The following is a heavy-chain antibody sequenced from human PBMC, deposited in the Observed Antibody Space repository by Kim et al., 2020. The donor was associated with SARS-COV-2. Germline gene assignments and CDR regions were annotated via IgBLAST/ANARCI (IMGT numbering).Heavy chain of an antibody. CDR1: GYTFTGYY. J-gene: IGHJ6*03. D-gene: IGHD4-17*01. Sequence: ASVKVSCKASGYTFTGYYMHWVRQAPGQGLEWMGWINPNSGGTNYAQKFQGRVTMTRDTSISTAYMELSRLRSDDTAVYYCARVDYGDFGYYYYYMDVWGKGTTVTVSS. CDR2: INPNSGGT. V-gene: IGHV1-2*02. CDR3: ARVDYGDFGYYYYYMDV.